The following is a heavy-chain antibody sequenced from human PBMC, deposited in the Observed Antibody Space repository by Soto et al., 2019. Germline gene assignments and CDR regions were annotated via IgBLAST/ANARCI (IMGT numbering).Heavy chain of an antibody. V-gene: IGHV4-39*01. CDR2: IYYSGST. CDR3: ARRLYYDSSGFEGGGMDV. Sequence: PSETLSLTCTVSGGSISSSSYYWGWIRQPPGKGLEWIGSIYYSGSTYYKPSLKSRVTISVDTSKKQISLKLSSVTAADTALFYCARRLYYDSSGFEGGGMDVWGQGTTVTVSS. D-gene: IGHD3-22*01. CDR1: GGSISSSSYY. J-gene: IGHJ6*02.